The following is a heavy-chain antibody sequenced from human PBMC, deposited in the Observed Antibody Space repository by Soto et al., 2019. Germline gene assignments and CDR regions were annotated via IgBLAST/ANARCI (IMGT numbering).Heavy chain of an antibody. Sequence: QVQLVQSGAEVKKPGASVKVSCKASGYTFTSYARHWVRQAPGQRVEWMGWINDGNGNTKYSQKFQGRVIITRDRSASTADMELSSLGSEDTAVDYCARGVYRGCSSTGCYYYMDVWGKGPTVTVSS. CDR1: GYTFTSYA. D-gene: IGHD2-2*01. CDR2: INDGNGNT. CDR3: ARGVYRGCSSTGCYYYMDV. J-gene: IGHJ6*03. V-gene: IGHV1-3*01.